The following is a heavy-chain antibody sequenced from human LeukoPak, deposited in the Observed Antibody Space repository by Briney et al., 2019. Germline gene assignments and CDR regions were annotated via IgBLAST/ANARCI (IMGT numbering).Heavy chain of an antibody. Sequence: SETLSLTCSVSGGSISSGTYYWNWIRQPAGKGLEWIGRIYTSGSTNYNPSLKGRVTISVDTSKNQFSLRLSSVTAADTAVYYCAKAGYSYGLSYWGQGTLVTVSS. CDR1: GGSISSGTYY. CDR2: IYTSGST. D-gene: IGHD5-18*01. V-gene: IGHV4-61*02. J-gene: IGHJ4*02. CDR3: AKAGYSYGLSY.